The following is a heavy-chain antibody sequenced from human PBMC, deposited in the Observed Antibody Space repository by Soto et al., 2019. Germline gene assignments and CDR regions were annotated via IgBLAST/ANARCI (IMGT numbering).Heavy chain of an antibody. D-gene: IGHD6-13*01. CDR3: ARARIGAAGTKYYFDY. V-gene: IGHV3-64*07. CDR1: GFTFSNFA. CDR2: ISSTGASI. Sequence: EVQLAESGGGLVQPGGSLRLSCAASGFTFSNFAVHWVRQAPGKGPEFVSGISSTGASIFYADSVKGRVTISRDNSKNTVNLQMGSLKPEDTALYYCARARIGAAGTKYYFDYWGRGTLVTVSS. J-gene: IGHJ4*02.